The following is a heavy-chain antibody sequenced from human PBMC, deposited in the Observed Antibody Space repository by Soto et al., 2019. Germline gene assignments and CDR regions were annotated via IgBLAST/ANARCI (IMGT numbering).Heavy chain of an antibody. CDR1: GGSISSSNW. Sequence: QVQLQESGPGLVKPSGTLSLTCAVSGGSISSSNWWSWVRQPPGKGLEWIGEIYHSGSTNYNPSLKRRXXIXVXXSKNQFSLKLSSVTAADTAVYYCARFIAALGYFDYWGQGTLVTVSS. J-gene: IGHJ4*02. D-gene: IGHD6-6*01. CDR2: IYHSGST. CDR3: ARFIAALGYFDY. V-gene: IGHV4-4*02.